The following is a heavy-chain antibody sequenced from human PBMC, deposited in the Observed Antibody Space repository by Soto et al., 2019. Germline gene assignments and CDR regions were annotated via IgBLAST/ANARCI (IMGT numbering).Heavy chain of an antibody. V-gene: IGHV3-23*01. J-gene: IGHJ4*02. CDR3: AKDLFCCGSYPSCFDY. CDR1: GFTFSSYA. CDR2: ISGSGGST. Sequence: GGSLRLSCAASGFTFSSYAMSWVRQAPGKGLEWVSAISGSGGSTYYADSVKGRFTISRDNSKNTLYLQMNSLRAEDTAVYYCAKDLFCCGSYPSCFDYWGQGTLVTVSS. D-gene: IGHD1-26*01.